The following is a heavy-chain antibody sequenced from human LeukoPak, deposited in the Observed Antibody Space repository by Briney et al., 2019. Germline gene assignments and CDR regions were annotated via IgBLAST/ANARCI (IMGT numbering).Heavy chain of an antibody. CDR2: IYHSGST. Sequence: SETLSLTCAVSGGSISSSNWWSWVRQPPGKGLEWIGEIYHSGSTNYNPSLKSRVTISVDKSKNQFSLKLSSVTAADTAVYYCASSAIAAAGGYYFDYWGQGTLVTVSS. V-gene: IGHV4-4*02. J-gene: IGHJ4*02. CDR3: ASSAIAAAGGYYFDY. CDR1: GGSISSSNW. D-gene: IGHD6-13*01.